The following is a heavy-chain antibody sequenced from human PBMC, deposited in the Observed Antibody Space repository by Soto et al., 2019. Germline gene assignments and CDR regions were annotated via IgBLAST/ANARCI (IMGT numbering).Heavy chain of an antibody. CDR1: GFTFSSYE. V-gene: IGHV3-48*03. Sequence: GGSLRLSCAASGFTFSSYEMNWVRQAPGKGLEWVSYISSSGSTIYYADSVKGRFTISRDNAKNSLYLQMNSLRAEDTAVYYCAREGLFGRYGSADYWGQGTLVTVS. CDR2: ISSSGSTI. J-gene: IGHJ4*02. D-gene: IGHD3-10*01. CDR3: AREGLFGRYGSADY.